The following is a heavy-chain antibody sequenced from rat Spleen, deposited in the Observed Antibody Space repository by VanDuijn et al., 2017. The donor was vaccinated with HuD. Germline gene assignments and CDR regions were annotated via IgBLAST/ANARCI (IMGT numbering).Heavy chain of an antibody. Sequence: QVQLKESGPGLVQPSQTLSLTCTVSGFSLISNGVSWVRQPPGKGLEWIAAISSGGSTYYNSALKSRLNINRDTSKSQVFLKMNSLKTEDTAMYFCARWYGYNYFDYWGQGVMVTVSS. D-gene: IGHD1-9*01. V-gene: IGHV2S12*01. J-gene: IGHJ2*01. CDR1: GFSLISNG. CDR3: ARWYGYNYFDY. CDR2: ISSGGST.